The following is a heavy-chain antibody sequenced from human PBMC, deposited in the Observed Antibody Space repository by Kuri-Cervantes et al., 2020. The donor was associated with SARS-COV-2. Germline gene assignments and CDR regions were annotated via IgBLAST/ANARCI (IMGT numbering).Heavy chain of an antibody. CDR2: IWYDGKNE. Sequence: GESLKISCGAAGFSLTNYAIHWVRQAPGKGLEWGSVIWYDGKNEYYAGSVKGRFNISRDTSKNTVSLHMNSLRAEDTAMYYCATGAANSYMDVWGRGTTVTVSS. V-gene: IGHV3-33*08. J-gene: IGHJ6*03. CDR1: GFSLTNYA. D-gene: IGHD3-10*01. CDR3: ATGAANSYMDV.